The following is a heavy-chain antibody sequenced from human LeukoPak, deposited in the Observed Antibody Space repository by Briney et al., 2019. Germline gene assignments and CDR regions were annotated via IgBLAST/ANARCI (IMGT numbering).Heavy chain of an antibody. CDR3: ARSHGGWPRMIDY. V-gene: IGHV1-18*01. Sequence: GASVKVSFKASGYTFTSYGISGVRQAPGQALEWIGWISAYNGNTKYEQKLQGRVTMTPDPSTSTAYMELRSLRSDDTAVYYCARSHGGWPRMIDYWGQGTLVTVSS. CDR2: ISAYNGNT. J-gene: IGHJ4*02. D-gene: IGHD6-19*01. CDR1: GYTFTSYG.